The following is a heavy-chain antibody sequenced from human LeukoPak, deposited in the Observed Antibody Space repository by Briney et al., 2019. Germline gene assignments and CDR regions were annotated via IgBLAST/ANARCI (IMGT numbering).Heavy chain of an antibody. CDR1: GGSISSYY. J-gene: IGHJ4*02. D-gene: IGHD6-13*01. V-gene: IGHV4-59*08. CDR2: IYYSGST. CDR3: ARVAGDSSWYYY. Sequence: SETLSLTCTVSGGSISSYYWSWIRQPPGKGLEWIGYIYYSGSTNYNPSLKSRVTISVDTSKNQFSLKLSSVTAADTAVYYCARVAGDSSWYYYWGQGTLVTVSS.